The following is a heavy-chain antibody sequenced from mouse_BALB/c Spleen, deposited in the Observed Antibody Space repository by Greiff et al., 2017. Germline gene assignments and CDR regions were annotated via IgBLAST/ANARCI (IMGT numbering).Heavy chain of an antibody. CDR2: IWAGGST. Sequence: VKLMESGPGLVAPSQSLSITCTVSGFSLTSYGVHWVRQPPGKGLEWLGVIWAGGSTNYNSALMSRLSISKDNSKSQVFLKMNSLQTDDTAMYYCARDKNPLPRGFAYWGQGTLVTVSA. D-gene: IGHD6-1*01. CDR3: ARDKNPLPRGFAY. J-gene: IGHJ3*01. CDR1: GFSLTSYG. V-gene: IGHV2-9*02.